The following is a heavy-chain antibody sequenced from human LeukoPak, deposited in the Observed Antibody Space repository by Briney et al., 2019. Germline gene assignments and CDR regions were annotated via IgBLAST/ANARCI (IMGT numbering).Heavy chain of an antibody. V-gene: IGHV4-31*03. CDR3: ARGGTSANFQH. CDR2: IYYSGST. CDR1: GGSISSGGYY. J-gene: IGHJ1*01. Sequence: SETLSLTCTVSGGSISSGGYYWSWIRQHPGKGLEWIGYIYYSGSTHYNPSLQSRVSISVDTSKNQFSLKLSSVTAADTAVYYCARGGTSANFQHWGQGTLLTVSS.